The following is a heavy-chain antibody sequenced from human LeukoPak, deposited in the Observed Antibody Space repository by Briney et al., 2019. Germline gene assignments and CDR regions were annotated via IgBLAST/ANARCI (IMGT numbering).Heavy chain of an antibody. J-gene: IGHJ4*02. CDR2: IYYSGST. CDR1: GGSISSYY. V-gene: IGHV4-59*08. CDR3: AGHSPRYFDSDPYYFDY. D-gene: IGHD3-9*01. Sequence: SETLSLTCTVSGGSISSYYWSWIRQPPGKGLEWIGYIYYSGSTNYNPSLKSRVTISVDTSKNQFSLKLSSVTAAYTAVYYCAGHSPRYFDSDPYYFDYWGQGTLVTVSS.